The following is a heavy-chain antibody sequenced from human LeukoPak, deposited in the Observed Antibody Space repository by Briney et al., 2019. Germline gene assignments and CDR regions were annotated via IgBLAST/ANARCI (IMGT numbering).Heavy chain of an antibody. D-gene: IGHD3-22*01. CDR3: ARAYYYASSAFDI. Sequence: PSETLSLTCTVSGGSISSNTYYLDWIRQPPGKGLECIGSIYYGGSTYYNPSLKSRVIISVDTSKNQFSLKLSSVTAADTAVYYCARAYYYASSAFDIWGQGTMVTVSS. V-gene: IGHV4-39*01. J-gene: IGHJ3*02. CDR1: GGSISSNTYY. CDR2: IYYGGST.